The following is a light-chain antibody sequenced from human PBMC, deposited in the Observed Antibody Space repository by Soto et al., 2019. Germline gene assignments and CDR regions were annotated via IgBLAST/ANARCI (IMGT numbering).Light chain of an antibody. CDR2: DVS. Sequence: QSALTQPRSVPGSPGQSVTISCTGTSSDVGEYDYVSWYQHHPGKPPKLMIYDVSQRPSGVPDRFSGSKSGSTASLTISGLQAEDEADYYCWSYAGSRVFGGGTKLTVL. J-gene: IGLJ3*02. V-gene: IGLV2-11*01. CDR1: SSDVGEYDY. CDR3: WSYAGSRV.